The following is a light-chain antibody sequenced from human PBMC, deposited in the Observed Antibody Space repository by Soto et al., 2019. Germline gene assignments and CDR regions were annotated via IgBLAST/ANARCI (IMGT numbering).Light chain of an antibody. Sequence: QSALTQPPSVSGAPGQRVTISCIGSSSNIGAAHDVHWYQQLPGTAPKLLICGNYNRPPGVPDRFSGSRSGAAASLAITGLRAEDEADYYCQSYDSSLNVVFGGGTKVTVL. CDR2: GNY. CDR1: SSNIGAAHD. J-gene: IGLJ2*01. V-gene: IGLV1-40*03. CDR3: QSYDSSLNVV.